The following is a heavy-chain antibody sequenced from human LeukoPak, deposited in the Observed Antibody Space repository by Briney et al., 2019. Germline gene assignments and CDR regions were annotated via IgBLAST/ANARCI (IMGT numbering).Heavy chain of an antibody. J-gene: IGHJ4*02. CDR3: ATDPMGASYSDVHDN. V-gene: IGHV1-24*01. Sequence: ASVKVSCKVSGFPLSELSMYRVRQAPGKGLEWIGGFDPADVGTFYAQKFQARVTITADTSTHTFYMLVNSLRSDDTAVYYCATDPMGASYSDVHDNWGQGTLVAVSS. CDR1: GFPLSELS. D-gene: IGHD6-13*01. CDR2: FDPADVGT.